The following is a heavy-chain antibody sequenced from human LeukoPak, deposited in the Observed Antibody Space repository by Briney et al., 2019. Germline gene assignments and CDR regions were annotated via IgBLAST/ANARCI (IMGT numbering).Heavy chain of an antibody. J-gene: IGHJ4*02. CDR3: ATHPGAARQA. V-gene: IGHV3-23*01. D-gene: IGHD6-6*01. CDR2: ISSSGAST. CDR1: GFTFSAYA. Sequence: PGGSLRLSCAASGFTFSAYAMSWVRQAPGKGLEWVSGISSSGASTYYADSVKGRFIISRDSSTNTLYLQMNSLRAEDAAVYYCATHPGAARQAWGQGTLVTVSS.